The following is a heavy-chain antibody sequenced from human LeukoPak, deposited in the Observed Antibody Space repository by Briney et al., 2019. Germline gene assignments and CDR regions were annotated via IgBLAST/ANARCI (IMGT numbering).Heavy chain of an antibody. V-gene: IGHV4-61*01. CDR3: AADSSGWYARYFDL. CDR2: IYNGVNT. CDR1: GASVSSASY. Sequence: SETLSLTCTVSGASVSSASYWTWIRQPPGKGVEWIAHIYNGVNTNYNPSLKSRVTISVDTSKNQFSLRLNSVTAADTAVYYCAADSSGWYARYFDLWGRGTLVTVSS. J-gene: IGHJ2*01. D-gene: IGHD6-19*01.